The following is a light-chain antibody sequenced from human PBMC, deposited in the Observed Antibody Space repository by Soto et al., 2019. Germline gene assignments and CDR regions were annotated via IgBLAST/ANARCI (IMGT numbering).Light chain of an antibody. Sequence: DIQMTQSPSTLSASVGDRVTITCRARQTISIWLAWYQQKPGKAPKLLIYDASILESGVPSRFSGSGSGTEFTLTISSLQPDDFATYYCQQYNSYRTFGQGTKVDSK. V-gene: IGKV1-5*01. CDR1: QTISIW. J-gene: IGKJ1*01. CDR3: QQYNSYRT. CDR2: DAS.